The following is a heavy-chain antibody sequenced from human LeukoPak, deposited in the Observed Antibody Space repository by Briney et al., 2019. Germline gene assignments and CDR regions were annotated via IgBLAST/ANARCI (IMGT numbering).Heavy chain of an antibody. Sequence: PSETLSLTCTVSGGSISSSSYYWGWIRQPPGKGLEWIGSIYNSGNIYYNPSLKSRVTISVDTSKNQFSLKLSSVTAADTAVYYCARIDLSRIAVAGGSYWGQGTLVSVSS. J-gene: IGHJ4*02. CDR1: GGSISSSSYY. D-gene: IGHD6-19*01. CDR2: IYNSGNI. CDR3: ARIDLSRIAVAGGSY. V-gene: IGHV4-39*01.